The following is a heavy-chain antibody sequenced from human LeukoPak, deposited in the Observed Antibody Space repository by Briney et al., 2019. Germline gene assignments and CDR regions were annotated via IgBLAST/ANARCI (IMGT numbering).Heavy chain of an antibody. J-gene: IGHJ5*02. CDR3: ARENLAYRTTTSCPGGWFDP. CDR2: IYYSGST. CDR1: GGSISSNSYY. D-gene: IGHD2-2*01. Sequence: SETLSLTCTVSGGSISSNSYYWGWIRQPPGRGLEWIGSIYYSGSTYYNPSLKSRVTISVDTSKNQFSLRLSSVTAADTAVYYCARENLAYRTTTSCPGGWFDPWGQGTLVTVSS. V-gene: IGHV4-39*07.